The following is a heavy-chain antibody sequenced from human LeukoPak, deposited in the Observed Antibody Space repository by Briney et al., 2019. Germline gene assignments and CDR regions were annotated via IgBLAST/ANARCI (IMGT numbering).Heavy chain of an antibody. J-gene: IGHJ4*02. V-gene: IGHV3-33*01. CDR1: GLTFSSNG. D-gene: IGHD6-13*01. CDR2: IWSDGTTK. CDR3: ARGPPSAAAGILDY. Sequence: GGSLRLSCATSGLTFSSNGMHWVRQAPGKGLEWVAVIWSDGTTKHYADSIKGRFTISRDNSKNTLYLQMNSLTAEDTAVYYCARGPPSAAAGILDYWGQGTLVTVSS.